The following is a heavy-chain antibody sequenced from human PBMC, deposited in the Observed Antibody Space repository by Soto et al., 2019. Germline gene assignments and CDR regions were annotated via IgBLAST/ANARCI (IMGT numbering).Heavy chain of an antibody. CDR2: IKQDGSEK. Sequence: GGSLRHSCAASGFTFSSYWMSWVRQAPGKGLEWVANIKQDGSEKYYVDSVKGRFTISRDNAKNSLYLQMNSLRAEDTAVYYCARDRGYSNYGRPNWFDPWGQGTLVTVSS. V-gene: IGHV3-7*01. CDR1: GFTFSSYW. J-gene: IGHJ5*02. CDR3: ARDRGYSNYGRPNWFDP. D-gene: IGHD4-4*01.